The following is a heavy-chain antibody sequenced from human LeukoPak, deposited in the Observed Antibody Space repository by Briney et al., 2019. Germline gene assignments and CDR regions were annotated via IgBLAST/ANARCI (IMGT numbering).Heavy chain of an antibody. V-gene: IGHV1-8*01. J-gene: IGHJ5*02. D-gene: IGHD2-2*01. CDR2: MNPNSGNT. CDR3: ARDRGPSGYCSSTSCWAPQYNWFDP. Sequence: ASVKVSCKASGYTFTSYDINWVRQAAGQGLEWMGWMNPNSGNTGYAQKFQGRVTMTRNTSISTAYMELSSLRSEDTAVYYCARDRGPSGYCSSTSCWAPQYNWFDPWGQGTLVTVSS. CDR1: GYTFTSYD.